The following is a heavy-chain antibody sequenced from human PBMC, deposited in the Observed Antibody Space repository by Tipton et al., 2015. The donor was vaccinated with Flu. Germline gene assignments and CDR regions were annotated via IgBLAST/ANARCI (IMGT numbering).Heavy chain of an antibody. D-gene: IGHD3-10*01. CDR3: ARDQGFGGGLTYDYYALDV. V-gene: IGHV4-31*03. CDR1: GGSIGSGGDY. Sequence: LSCTVSGGSIGSGGDYWSWIRQRPGKALEWIGSIYYSGSTYYNPSFESRVTISVDTSKNQFSLNVRFVTAADTAVYYCARDQGFGGGLTYDYYALDVWGQGTTVTVSS. CDR2: IYYSGST. J-gene: IGHJ6*02.